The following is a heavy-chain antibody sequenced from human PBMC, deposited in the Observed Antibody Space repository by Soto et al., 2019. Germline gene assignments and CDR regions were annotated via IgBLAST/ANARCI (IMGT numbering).Heavy chain of an antibody. CDR3: ARAMVETEPWKDYYYMCV. CDR2: INHSGST. J-gene: IGHJ6*03. CDR1: GGSFSAYY. D-gene: IGHD2-8*01. V-gene: IGHV4-34*04. Sequence: QVQLQQWGAGLLKPSETLSLTCADYGGSFSAYYWSWIRQPQGKGLEWIGEINHSGSTNNNPSLKSRDTISVEPSKTQCSLKLSSVTAADTAVYYCARAMVETEPWKDYYYMCVWGKGTTVTVSS.